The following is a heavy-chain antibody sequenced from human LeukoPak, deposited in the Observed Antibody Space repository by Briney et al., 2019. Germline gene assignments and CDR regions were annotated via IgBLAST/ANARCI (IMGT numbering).Heavy chain of an antibody. J-gene: IGHJ4*02. Sequence: GGSLRLSCAASGFTFNSYAMSWVRQAPGKGLEWVSSISGSGDITYFGDSVKGRFTISRDKSKNTLYLQMNSLRAEDTAVYYCAKDKDPTKLGYFDYWGQGTLVTVSS. CDR1: GFTFNSYA. V-gene: IGHV3-23*01. CDR2: ISGSGDIT. D-gene: IGHD2-2*01. CDR3: AKDKDPTKLGYFDY.